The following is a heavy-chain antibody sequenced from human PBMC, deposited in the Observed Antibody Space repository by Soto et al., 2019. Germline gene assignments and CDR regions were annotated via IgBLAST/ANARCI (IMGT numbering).Heavy chain of an antibody. J-gene: IGHJ5*02. CDR1: GFTCSNYG. CDR3: AREWDGDGYNSGWFDP. Sequence: GGSLRLSCAASGFTCSNYGMHWVRQVPGKGLEWVSYICSSSRTIYCADSVKGRFTISRDNAKNSLYLQMNSLRAEDTAVYYCAREWDGDGYNSGWFDPWGQGTLVTVSS. D-gene: IGHD5-12*01. V-gene: IGHV3-48*01. CDR2: ICSSSRTI.